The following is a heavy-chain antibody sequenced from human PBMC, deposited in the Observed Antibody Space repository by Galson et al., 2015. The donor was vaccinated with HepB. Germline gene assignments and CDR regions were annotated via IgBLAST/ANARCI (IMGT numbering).Heavy chain of an antibody. CDR1: GFTFSDYS. CDR3: VRDSSGIYSYPVF. Sequence: SLRLSCAVSGFTFSDYSVHWVRQAPVKGLEWVAIISYDEGHKYYADSVKGRFTISRDKSKNTLYLQMNSLRAEDTAVYYCVRDSSGIYSYPVFWGQGTLVTVSS. J-gene: IGHJ4*02. CDR2: ISYDEGHK. V-gene: IGHV3-30-3*01. D-gene: IGHD1-26*01.